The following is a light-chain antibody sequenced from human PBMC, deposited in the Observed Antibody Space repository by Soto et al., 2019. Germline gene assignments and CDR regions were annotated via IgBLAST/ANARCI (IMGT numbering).Light chain of an antibody. CDR3: QSYDSSLSGVV. CDR2: GNN. CDR1: SSNIGTGYD. V-gene: IGLV1-40*01. Sequence: QTVVMQPPSVSGAPGQRVTISCTGSSSNIGTGYDIHWYQQLPGTAPKLLIYGNNNRPSGVPDRFSGSKSGTSASLAITGLQAEDEADYYCQSYDSSLSGVVFGGGTKLTVL. J-gene: IGLJ2*01.